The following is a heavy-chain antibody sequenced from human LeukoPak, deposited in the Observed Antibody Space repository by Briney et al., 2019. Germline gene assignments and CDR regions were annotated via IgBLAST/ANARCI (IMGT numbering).Heavy chain of an antibody. Sequence: KPSETLSLTCTVSGGSISSSSYYWGWIRQPPGKGLEWIGSIYYSGSTYYNPSLKSRVTISVDTSKNQFSLKLSSVTAADTAVYYCARIAVAGTVFDYWGQGTLVTVSS. CDR2: IYYSGST. D-gene: IGHD6-19*01. CDR3: ARIAVAGTVFDY. J-gene: IGHJ4*02. CDR1: GGSISSSSYY. V-gene: IGHV4-39*07.